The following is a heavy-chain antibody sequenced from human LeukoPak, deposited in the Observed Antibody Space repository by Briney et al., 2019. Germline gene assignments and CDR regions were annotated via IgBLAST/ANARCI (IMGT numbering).Heavy chain of an antibody. Sequence: ASQTLSLTCTVPGGSISSGGYYWSWIRQHPGKGLEWIGYIYYSGSTYYNPSLKSRVTISVDTSKNQFSLKLSSVTAADTAVYYCARGVATSNYYYYYMDVWGKGTTVTVSS. CDR1: GGSISSGGYY. D-gene: IGHD5-12*01. CDR2: IYYSGST. V-gene: IGHV4-31*03. J-gene: IGHJ6*03. CDR3: ARGVATSNYYYYYMDV.